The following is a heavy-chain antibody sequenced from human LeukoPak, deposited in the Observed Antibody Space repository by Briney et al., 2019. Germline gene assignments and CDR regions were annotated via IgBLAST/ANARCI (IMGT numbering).Heavy chain of an antibody. D-gene: IGHD6-19*01. CDR3: ARGHRSGWYGGPYFDY. Sequence: ASVKVSCKASGYTFTSYGISWVRQAPGQGLEWMGWISAYNGNTNYTQKLQGRVTMTTDTSTGTAYMELRSLRSDDTAVYYCARGHRSGWYGGPYFDYWGQGTLVTVSS. CDR1: GYTFTSYG. CDR2: ISAYNGNT. J-gene: IGHJ4*02. V-gene: IGHV1-18*01.